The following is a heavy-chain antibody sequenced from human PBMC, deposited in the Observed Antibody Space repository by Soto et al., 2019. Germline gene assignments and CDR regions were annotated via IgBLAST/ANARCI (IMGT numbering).Heavy chain of an antibody. CDR1: GFTFSSYG. Sequence: GGSLRLSCAASGFTFSSYGMHWVRQAPGKGLEWVAVISYDGSNKYYADSVKGRFTISRDNSKNTLYLQMNSLRAEDTAVYYCAKEAWGCGDCYYYYGMDVRAQGTTVTVSS. D-gene: IGHD2-21*02. J-gene: IGHJ6*02. V-gene: IGHV3-30*18. CDR3: AKEAWGCGDCYYYYGMDV. CDR2: ISYDGSNK.